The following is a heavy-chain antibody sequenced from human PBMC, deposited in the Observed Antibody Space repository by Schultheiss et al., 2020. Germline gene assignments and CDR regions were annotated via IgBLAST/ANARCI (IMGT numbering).Heavy chain of an antibody. CDR1: GFTFSSYG. CDR2: IWYDGSNK. D-gene: IGHD3-22*01. Sequence: GGPLRLSCAASGFTFSSYGMHWVRQAPGKGLEWVAVIWYDGSNKYYADSVKGRFTISRDNSKNSLYLQMNSLRAEDTAVYYCARGFFGLFRVVPPCYFDYWGQGTLVTVSS. V-gene: IGHV3-33*01. CDR3: ARGFFGLFRVVPPCYFDY. J-gene: IGHJ4*02.